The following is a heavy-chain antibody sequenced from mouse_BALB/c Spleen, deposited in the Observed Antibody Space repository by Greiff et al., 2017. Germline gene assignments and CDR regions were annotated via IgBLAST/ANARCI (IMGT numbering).Heavy chain of an antibody. J-gene: IGHJ4*01. CDR3: ASPFSFTTARGYAMDY. CDR1: GFSLTSYG. CDR2: IWAGGST. D-gene: IGHD1-2*01. Sequence: VKLQESGPGLVAPSQSLSITCTVSGFSLTSYGVHWVRQPPGKGLEWLGVIWAGGSTNYNSALMSRLSISKDNSKSQVFLKMNSLQTDDTAMYYCASPFSFTTARGYAMDYWGQGTSVTVSS. V-gene: IGHV2-9*02.